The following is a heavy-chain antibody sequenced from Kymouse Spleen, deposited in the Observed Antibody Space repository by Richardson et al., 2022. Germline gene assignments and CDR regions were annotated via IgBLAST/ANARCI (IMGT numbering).Heavy chain of an antibody. CDR1: GGSISSSSYY. J-gene: IGHJ4*02. CDR3: ARPSDYDSSGYSFFDY. CDR2: IYYSGST. V-gene: IGHV4-39*01. Sequence: QLQLQESGPGLVKPSETLSLTCTVSGGSISSSSYYWGWIRQPPGKGLEWIGSIYYSGSTYYNPSLKSRVTISVDTSKNQFSLKLSSVTAADTAVYYCARPSDYDSSGYSFFDYWGQGTLVTVSS. D-gene: IGHD3-22*01.